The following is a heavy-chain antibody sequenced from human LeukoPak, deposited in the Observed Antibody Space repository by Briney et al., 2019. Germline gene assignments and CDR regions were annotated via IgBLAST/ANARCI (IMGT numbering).Heavy chain of an antibody. Sequence: GGSLRLSCTVSGFTFGDYAMSWVRQAPGKGLEWVGFIRSKAYGGTTEYAASVKGRFTMSRDDSNSIAYLQMNSLKTEDTAVYYCTRLYDGSGWDYMDVWGKGTTVTISS. D-gene: IGHD3-22*01. CDR1: GFTFGDYA. V-gene: IGHV3-49*04. CDR2: IRSKAYGGTT. CDR3: TRLYDGSGWDYMDV. J-gene: IGHJ6*03.